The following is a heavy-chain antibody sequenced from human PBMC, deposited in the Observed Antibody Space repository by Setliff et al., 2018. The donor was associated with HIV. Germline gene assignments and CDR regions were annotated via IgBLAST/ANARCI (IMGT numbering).Heavy chain of an antibody. Sequence: SETLSLTCTVSGDFFSSDYYWGWIRQSPGKGLEWIGEINQSENTNYNPSLKSRVTISADPSKNQFSLKLSSVTAADTAVYYCARQGAQQELTPFYSYGMDVWGQGTTVTVSS. V-gene: IGHV4-38-2*02. CDR2: INQSENT. J-gene: IGHJ6*02. D-gene: IGHD3-16*01. CDR1: GDFFSSDYY. CDR3: ARQGAQQELTPFYSYGMDV.